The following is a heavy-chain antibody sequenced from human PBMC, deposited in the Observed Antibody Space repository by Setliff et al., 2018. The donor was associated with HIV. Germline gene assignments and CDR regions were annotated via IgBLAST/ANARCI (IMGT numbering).Heavy chain of an antibody. CDR1: GYIFKDYG. J-gene: IGHJ4*02. D-gene: IGHD2-2*01. V-gene: IGHV3-30*02. CDR2: IRYDGSKK. Sequence: PGGSLRLSCEMSGYIFKDYGMNWVRQAPGKGLEWVAFIRYDGSKKYYADSVKGRFTVARDNFKNTLYLQLNSLRAEDTAIYYCARAYCNSDRCFEPNYWGQGTQVTVSS. CDR3: ARAYCNSDRCFEPNY.